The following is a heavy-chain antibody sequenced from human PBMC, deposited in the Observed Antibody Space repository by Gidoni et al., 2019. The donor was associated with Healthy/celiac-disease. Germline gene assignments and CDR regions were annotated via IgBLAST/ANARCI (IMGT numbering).Heavy chain of an antibody. CDR2: IISSSSTI. CDR3: ARDGSGYSSGWYSDYYYYGMDV. D-gene: IGHD6-19*01. J-gene: IGHJ6*02. CDR1: GFNFSSSS. Sequence: EVQLVESGGGLVQPGGSVSLSCAAHGFNFSSSSMNWVRQAPGKGLEWVSYIISSSSTIYYADSVNGRFTISRDNAKNALYLQMTSLRDEDTAVYYCARDGSGYSSGWYSDYYYYGMDVWGQGTTVTVSS. V-gene: IGHV3-48*02.